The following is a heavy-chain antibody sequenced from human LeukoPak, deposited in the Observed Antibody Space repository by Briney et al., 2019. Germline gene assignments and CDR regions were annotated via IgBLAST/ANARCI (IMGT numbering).Heavy chain of an antibody. CDR3: AKDEGPYCSSTSCYPGDY. Sequence: PGGSLRLSCAASGFTFSSYGMHWVRQAPGKGLEWVVVISYDGSNKYYADSVKGRFTISRDNSKNTLYLQMNSLRAEDTAVYYCAKDEGPYCSSTSCYPGDYWGQGTLVTVSS. D-gene: IGHD2-2*01. CDR2: ISYDGSNK. J-gene: IGHJ4*02. CDR1: GFTFSSYG. V-gene: IGHV3-30*18.